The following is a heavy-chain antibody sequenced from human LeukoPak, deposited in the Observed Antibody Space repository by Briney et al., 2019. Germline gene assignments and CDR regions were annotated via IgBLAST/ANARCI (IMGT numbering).Heavy chain of an antibody. Sequence: GGSLRLSCVGFGFTFRSHGMNWVRQAPGKGLEWISYISSSADRIYYADSVRGRLAISRDNDRNSLFLEMDTLRAEDTAVYYCARANPTTPIYYFDFWGRGTLVTVSS. J-gene: IGHJ4*02. D-gene: IGHD4-17*01. CDR2: ISSSADRI. V-gene: IGHV3-48*01. CDR3: ARANPTTPIYYFDF. CDR1: GFTFRSHG.